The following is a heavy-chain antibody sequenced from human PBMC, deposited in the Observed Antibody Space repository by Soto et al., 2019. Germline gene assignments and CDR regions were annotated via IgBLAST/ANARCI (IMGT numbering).Heavy chain of an antibody. V-gene: IGHV3-30-3*01. Sequence: PGGSLRLSCAGSGFTFNTHAIHWVRQAPGKGLEWVAAISYDGDNVFYADSVKGRFTISRDNSNNRLYLQMNSLRAEDTAMYYCARDRQNGYSSKWFDYWGQGTLVTVSS. J-gene: IGHJ4*02. CDR3: ARDRQNGYSSKWFDY. CDR1: GFTFNTHA. CDR2: ISYDGDNV. D-gene: IGHD5-12*01.